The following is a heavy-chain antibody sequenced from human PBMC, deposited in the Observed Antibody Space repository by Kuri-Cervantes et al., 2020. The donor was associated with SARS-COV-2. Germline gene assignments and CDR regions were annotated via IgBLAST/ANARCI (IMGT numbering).Heavy chain of an antibody. CDR1: GGSISSHY. J-gene: IGHJ5*02. CDR3: ARDPNANHNNWFDP. CDR2: IYYSGST. D-gene: IGHD4/OR15-4a*01. Sequence: SETLSLTCTVSGGSISSHYWSWIRQPPGKGLEWIGYIYYSGSTNYNPSLKSRVTISVDTSKNQFSLKLSSVTAADTAVYYCARDPNANHNNWFDPWGQGTLVTVS. V-gene: IGHV4-59*11.